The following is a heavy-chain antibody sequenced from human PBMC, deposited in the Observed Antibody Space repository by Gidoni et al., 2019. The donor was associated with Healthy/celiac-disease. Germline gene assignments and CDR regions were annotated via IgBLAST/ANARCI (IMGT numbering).Heavy chain of an antibody. Sequence: QVQLVESGGGVVQPGRSLRLSCAASGFTFSSYGMHWVRQAPGKGLEWVAVISYDGSNKYYADSVKGRFTISRDNSKNTLYLQMNSLRAEDTAVYYCAKEQQLVNPYYYGMDVWGQGTTVTVSS. V-gene: IGHV3-30*18. J-gene: IGHJ6*02. CDR1: GFTFSSYG. CDR2: ISYDGSNK. D-gene: IGHD6-13*01. CDR3: AKEQQLVNPYYYGMDV.